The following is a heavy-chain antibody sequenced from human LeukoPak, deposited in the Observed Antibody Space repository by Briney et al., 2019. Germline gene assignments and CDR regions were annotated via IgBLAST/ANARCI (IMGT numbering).Heavy chain of an antibody. D-gene: IGHD2-15*01. CDR3: ARATYCSGGSCYHGAGYYYMDV. V-gene: IGHV4-59*01. CDR1: GDSISGFY. CDR2: IYYSGTT. J-gene: IGHJ6*03. Sequence: PSETLSLTCTVSGDSISGFYWSWLRQPPGKGLEWLGYIYYSGTTNYNPSLKSRLTISVDTSKNQFSLKLSSVTAADTAVYYCARATYCSGGSCYHGAGYYYMDVWGKGTTVTVSS.